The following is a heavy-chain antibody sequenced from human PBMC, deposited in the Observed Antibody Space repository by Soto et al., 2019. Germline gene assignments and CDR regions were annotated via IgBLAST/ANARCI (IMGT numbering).Heavy chain of an antibody. CDR3: ARESEDLTSNFDY. CDR2: ISSTTNYI. Sequence: SGFIFTRYSRNWVRQAPGKGLEWVSSISSTTNYIYYGDSMKGRFTISRDNAKNSLYLEMNSLRAEDTAVYYCARESEDLTSNFDYWGQGTLVTVSS. V-gene: IGHV3-21*06. CDR1: GFIFTRYS. J-gene: IGHJ4*02.